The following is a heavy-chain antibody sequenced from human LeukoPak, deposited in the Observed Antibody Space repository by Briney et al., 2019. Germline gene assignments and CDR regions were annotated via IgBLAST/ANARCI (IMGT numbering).Heavy chain of an antibody. Sequence: GGSLRLSCAASGFTFSSYGMHWVRQAPGKGLEWVAVIWYDGSIKYYADSVKGRFTISRDNSKNTLFLQMNSLRAEDTAVYYCARDAVPHYYDSSGYLDYWGQGTLVTVSS. CDR1: GFTFSSYG. D-gene: IGHD3-22*01. V-gene: IGHV3-33*01. CDR2: IWYDGSIK. CDR3: ARDAVPHYYDSSGYLDY. J-gene: IGHJ4*02.